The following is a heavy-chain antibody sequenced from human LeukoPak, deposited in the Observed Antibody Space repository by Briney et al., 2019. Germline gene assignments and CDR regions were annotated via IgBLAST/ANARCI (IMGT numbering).Heavy chain of an antibody. V-gene: IGHV1-18*01. J-gene: IGHJ4*02. D-gene: IGHD3-16*02. CDR2: ISSYSGNT. CDR3: AKDLGLGELSSSPFDC. Sequence: ASVKVSCKASGYTFSSYGFNWVRQAPGQGLEWMGWISSYSGNTKYAQNLQGRVTLTTYTSTSTAYMELRSLRSDDTAVYYCAKDLGLGELSSSPFDCWGQGTLVTVSS. CDR1: GYTFSSYG.